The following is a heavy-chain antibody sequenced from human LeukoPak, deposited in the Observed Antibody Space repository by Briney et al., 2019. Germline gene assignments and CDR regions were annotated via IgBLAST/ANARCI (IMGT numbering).Heavy chain of an antibody. V-gene: IGHV3-7*01. Sequence: GGSLRLSCAASGFTFRNYWMTWVRQAPGKGLEWVANIYEDGNERKYLDSVKGRLTISRDNARNLLYLQMSNLRVEDTATYYCASLKGQNYWGQGTLVTVSS. CDR1: GFTFRNYW. CDR3: ASLKGQNY. J-gene: IGHJ4*02. CDR2: IYEDGNER.